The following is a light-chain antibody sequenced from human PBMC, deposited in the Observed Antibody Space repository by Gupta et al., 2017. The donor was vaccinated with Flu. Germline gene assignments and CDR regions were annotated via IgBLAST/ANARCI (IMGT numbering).Light chain of an antibody. V-gene: IGKV3-11*01. CDR3: QQRSNWPPYS. CDR1: QSVSSY. CDR2: DAS. Sequence: DIVLTQSPATLSFSPGEGATLSCRASQSVSSYLAWYQHKPGQAPRLLIYDASNRAPGIPARFSGSGSGTDFTLTISSLEPEDFAVYYCQQRSNWPPYSFGQGTKLEIK. J-gene: IGKJ2*03.